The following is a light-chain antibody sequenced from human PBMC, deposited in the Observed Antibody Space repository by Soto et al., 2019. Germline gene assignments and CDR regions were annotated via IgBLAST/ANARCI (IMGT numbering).Light chain of an antibody. CDR3: GTWDTSLSAVV. J-gene: IGLJ2*01. CDR2: DNN. CDR1: SSNIGNNY. V-gene: IGLV1-51*01. Sequence: QSVLTQPPSVSAAPGQTVTISCSGSSSNIGNNYVSWYQHLPGTAPKLLIYDNNERPSGIPDRFSGSKSGTSATLGITGLQTGDEGDYYCGTWDTSLSAVVFGGGTKLTVL.